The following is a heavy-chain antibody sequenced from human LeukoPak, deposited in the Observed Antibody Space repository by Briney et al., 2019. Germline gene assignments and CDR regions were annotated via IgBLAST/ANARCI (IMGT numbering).Heavy chain of an antibody. Sequence: SETLSLTCTVSGGSISSDYWSWIRQPPGRGLEWIGYIYTDGSTNYNPSLKSRVTISVDTSKNQFALKLSSVTAADTAVYYCAKSYYDYSTYYSYYFNLWGQGALVTVSS. V-gene: IGHV4-4*09. CDR2: IYTDGST. D-gene: IGHD3-22*01. CDR3: AKSYYDYSTYYSYYFNL. CDR1: GGSISSDY. J-gene: IGHJ4*02.